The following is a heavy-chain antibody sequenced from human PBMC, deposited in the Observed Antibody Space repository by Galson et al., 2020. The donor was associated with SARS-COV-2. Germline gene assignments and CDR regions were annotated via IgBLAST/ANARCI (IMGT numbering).Heavy chain of an antibody. V-gene: IGHV3-30*04. CDR3: VSQPNRGYSNYYYYYMDV. CDR1: GFPFSSYA. Sequence: VGSLRLSCAASGFPFSSYAMHWVRQAPGKGLEWVAVISYDGSNKYYADSVKGRFTISRDNSKNTLYLQMNSLGAEDTAVYYCVSQPNRGYSNYYYYYMDVWGKGTTVTVSS. CDR2: ISYDGSNK. J-gene: IGHJ6*03. D-gene: IGHD4-4*01.